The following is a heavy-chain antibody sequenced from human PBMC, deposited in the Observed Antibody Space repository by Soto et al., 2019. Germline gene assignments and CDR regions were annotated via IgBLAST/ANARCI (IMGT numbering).Heavy chain of an antibody. J-gene: IGHJ3*02. D-gene: IGHD2-15*01. CDR3: ARDAKRYCSGGSCLLNAFDI. V-gene: IGHV3-21*01. CDR1: GFTFSSYS. Sequence: GGSLRLSCAASGFTFSSYSMNWVRQAPGKGLEWVSSISSSSSYIYYADSVKGRFTISRDNAMNSLYLQMNSLRAEDTAVYYCARDAKRYCSGGSCLLNAFDIWGQGTIVTVSS. CDR2: ISSSSSYI.